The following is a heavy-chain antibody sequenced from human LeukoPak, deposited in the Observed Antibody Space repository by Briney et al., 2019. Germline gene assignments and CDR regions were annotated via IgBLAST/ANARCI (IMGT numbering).Heavy chain of an antibody. CDR1: GYTFTSCD. CDR2: MNPNSGNT. CDR3: TRGSSGRRDN. V-gene: IGHV1-8*01. D-gene: IGHD6-19*01. Sequence: ASVKVSCKASGYTFTSCDINWVRQATGQRLEWMGWMNPNSGNTGYGQSFQGRITMTRDISIGTAYMELSNLTSEDTAIYYCTRGSSGRRDNWGQGTLVTVSA. J-gene: IGHJ4*02.